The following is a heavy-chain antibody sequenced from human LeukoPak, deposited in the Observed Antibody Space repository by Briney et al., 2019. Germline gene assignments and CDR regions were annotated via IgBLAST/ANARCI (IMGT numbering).Heavy chain of an antibody. CDR3: ASPLYGDYAR. Sequence: SETLSLTCAVYGGSFSGYYWSWIRQPPGKGLEWIGEINHSGSTSYNPSLKSRVTISVDTSKNQFSLKLSSVTAADTAVYYCASPLYGDYARWGQGTLVTVSS. CDR2: INHSGST. CDR1: GGSFSGYY. V-gene: IGHV4-34*01. J-gene: IGHJ4*02. D-gene: IGHD4-17*01.